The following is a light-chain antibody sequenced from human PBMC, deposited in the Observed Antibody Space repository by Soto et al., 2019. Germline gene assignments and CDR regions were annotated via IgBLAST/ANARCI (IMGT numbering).Light chain of an antibody. CDR1: QGITNS. J-gene: IGKJ1*01. Sequence: DIQMTQSPSSLSASIGDRVTITCRTSQGITNSLAWYQQKPGKVPKVLIYAASTLQSEVPSRFSGSGSGTDFTLTISSLQPDDAATYYCQKYNSAPWTFGQGTKVEIK. CDR3: QKYNSAPWT. V-gene: IGKV1-27*01. CDR2: AAS.